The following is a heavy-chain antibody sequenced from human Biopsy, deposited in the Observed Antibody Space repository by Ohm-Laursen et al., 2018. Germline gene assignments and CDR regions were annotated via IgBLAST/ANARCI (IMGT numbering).Heavy chain of an antibody. D-gene: IGHD4-17*01. J-gene: IGHJ6*03. V-gene: IGHV4-4*07. CDR3: ARDAYGDYDTYY. Sequence: TLSLTCTVSGGSISDYFWSWIRQPADKGLEYIGRIYSSGRTFYNPSLKGRVTMSVATSDNQFSLKLSSVTAADTAVYFCARDAYGDYDTYY. CDR1: GGSISDYF. CDR2: IYSSGRT.